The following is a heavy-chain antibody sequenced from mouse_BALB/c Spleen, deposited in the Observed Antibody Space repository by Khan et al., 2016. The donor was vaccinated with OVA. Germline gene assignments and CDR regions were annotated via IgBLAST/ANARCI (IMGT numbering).Heavy chain of an antibody. CDR3: ARQPYYHYNIMDY. CDR2: IWSDGTT. J-gene: IGHJ4*01. D-gene: IGHD2-10*01. CDR1: GFSLTTYG. V-gene: IGHV2-6-1*01. Sequence: QVQLKEPGPGLAAPSQSLSITCTISGFSLTTYGVHWVRQPPGKGLEWLVVIWSDGTTNYNSALKSRLTITKDNSQSQVFLKMNSLQTDDTAIYFCARQPYYHYNIMDYWGQGTSVTVSS.